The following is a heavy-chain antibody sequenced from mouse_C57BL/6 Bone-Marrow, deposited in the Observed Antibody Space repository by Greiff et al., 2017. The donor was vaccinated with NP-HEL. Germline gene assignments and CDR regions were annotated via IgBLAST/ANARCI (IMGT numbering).Heavy chain of an antibody. Sequence: VQRVESGAELARPGASVKLSCKASGYTFTSYGISWVKQRTGQGLEWIGEIYPRSGNTYYNEKFKGKATLTADKSSSTAYMELRSLTSEDSAVYFCAKGYYKGYFDVWGTGTTVTVSS. CDR3: AKGYYKGYFDV. J-gene: IGHJ1*03. V-gene: IGHV1-81*01. D-gene: IGHD1-1*01. CDR2: IYPRSGNT. CDR1: GYTFTSYG.